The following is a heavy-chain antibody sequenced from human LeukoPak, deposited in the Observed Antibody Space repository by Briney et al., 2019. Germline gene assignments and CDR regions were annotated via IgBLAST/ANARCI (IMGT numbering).Heavy chain of an antibody. Sequence: GGSLRLSCAASGFTVSSKYISWVRQAPGKGLEWVSVIYSGGTTYYADSVKGRFTVSRDNSRNTLYLEMNGLRAEDTAVYYCAKGGDGDYFDYWGQGTLVTVSS. V-gene: IGHV3-66*01. D-gene: IGHD2-21*01. CDR3: AKGGDGDYFDY. CDR2: IYSGGTT. CDR1: GFTVSSKY. J-gene: IGHJ4*02.